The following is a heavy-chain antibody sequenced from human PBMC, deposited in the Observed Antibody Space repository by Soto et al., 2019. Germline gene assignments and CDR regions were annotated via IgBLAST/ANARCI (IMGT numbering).Heavy chain of an antibody. D-gene: IGHD2-2*01. J-gene: IGHJ4*02. CDR3: ARAVLPATAPFDY. V-gene: IGHV4-61*08. CDR1: GDTISTGGYY. CDR2: IYYSGST. Sequence: SETLSLTCDVSGDTISTGGYYWGWIRQPPGKGLEWIGYIYYSGSTNYNPSLQSRVTISVDTSKNQFSLKLSSVTAADTAVYYCARAVLPATAPFDYWGQGTLVTVSS.